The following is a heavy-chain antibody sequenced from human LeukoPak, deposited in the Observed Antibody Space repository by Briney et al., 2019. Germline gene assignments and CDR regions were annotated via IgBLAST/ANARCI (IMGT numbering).Heavy chain of an antibody. D-gene: IGHD2-15*01. J-gene: IGHJ3*02. Sequence: GGSLRLSCAASGFIVSSNYMSWVRQAPGKGLEWVSVIYSGGSTYYADSVKGRFTISRDNSKNTLYLQMNSLRAEDTAVYYCARLGYCSGGSCYPGAFDIWGQGTMVTVSS. CDR1: GFIVSSNY. V-gene: IGHV3-53*01. CDR2: IYSGGST. CDR3: ARLGYCSGGSCYPGAFDI.